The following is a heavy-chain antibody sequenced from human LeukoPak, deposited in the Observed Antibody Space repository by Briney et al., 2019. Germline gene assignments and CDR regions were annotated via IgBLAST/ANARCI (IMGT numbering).Heavy chain of an antibody. CDR1: GFTFSTYA. CDR3: ANMGDGY. V-gene: IGHV3-23*01. J-gene: IGHJ4*02. Sequence: PGRSLRLSCAASGFTFSTYAMNWVRQAPGKGLEWVSSISGSGVITYYGDSVKGRFTISRDNSKNTLYLQMNSLRAEDTAVYYCANMGDGYWGQGTLVTVSS. D-gene: IGHD5-24*01. CDR2: ISGSGVIT.